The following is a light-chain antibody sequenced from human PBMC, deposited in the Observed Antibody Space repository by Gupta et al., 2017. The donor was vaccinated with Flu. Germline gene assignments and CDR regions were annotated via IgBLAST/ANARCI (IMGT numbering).Light chain of an antibody. CDR2: KAS. Sequence: DIQMTQSPSTLSASVGDRVTITCRVSQSISSWLAWYRQKPGKAPKLLIYKASSLESGVPSRFSGSGSGTEFTLTISSLQPDDFATYFCQQYHTWPYTFGQGTKLEI. V-gene: IGKV1-5*03. CDR3: QQYHTWPYT. J-gene: IGKJ2*01. CDR1: QSISSW.